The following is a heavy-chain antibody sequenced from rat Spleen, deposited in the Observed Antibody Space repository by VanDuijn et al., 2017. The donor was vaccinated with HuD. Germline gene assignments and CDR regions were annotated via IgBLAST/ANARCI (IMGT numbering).Heavy chain of an antibody. CDR2: INSAGST. V-gene: IGHV3-3*01. CDR3: AKTNNPYFYIMDA. CDR1: GSSIVSHY. J-gene: IGHJ4*01. D-gene: IGHD3-4*01. Sequence: EVQLQESGPGLVKPSQSLSLTCSVTGSSIVSHYWGWIRKFPGNKLEWMGYINSAGSTNYNPSLKSRISITRDTSKNQFFLQVNSVTTEDTATFYCAKTNNPYFYIMDAWGQGASVTVSS.